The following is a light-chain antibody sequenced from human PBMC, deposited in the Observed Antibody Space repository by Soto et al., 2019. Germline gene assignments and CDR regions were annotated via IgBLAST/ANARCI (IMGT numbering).Light chain of an antibody. CDR1: SSNIGSNT. CDR3: AAWDDSLHVV. CDR2: SNN. J-gene: IGLJ2*01. V-gene: IGLV1-44*01. Sequence: QLVLTQPPSASGTPGQRVTISCSGSSSNIGSNTVNWYQQLPGTAPKLLIYSNNQRPSGVPDRFSGSKSGTSASLAISGLQSEDEADYYCAAWDDSLHVVFGGGTQLTVL.